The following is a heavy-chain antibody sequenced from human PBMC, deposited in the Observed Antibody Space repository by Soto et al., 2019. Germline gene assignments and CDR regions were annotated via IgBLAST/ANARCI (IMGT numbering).Heavy chain of an antibody. J-gene: IGHJ6*02. CDR3: AKCLYGDYGYYYGMDV. V-gene: IGHV3-23*01. CDR2: ISGSGGSP. CDR1: GFTFSSYA. Sequence: GGSLRLSCAASGFTFSSYAMSWVRQTPGKGLEWVSGISGSGGSPYYGDSGKGRFTISRDNSKNTLYLQIYSLRAEDTAVYYCAKCLYGDYGYYYGMDVWGQGTTVTVSS. D-gene: IGHD4-17*01.